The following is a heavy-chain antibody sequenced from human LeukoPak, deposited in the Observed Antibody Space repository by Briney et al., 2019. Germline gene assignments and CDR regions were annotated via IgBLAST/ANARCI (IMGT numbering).Heavy chain of an antibody. V-gene: IGHV4-34*01. CDR1: GGSFSGYY. Sequence: SETLSLTCAVYGGSFSGYYWSWIRQPPGKGLEWIGEINHSGSTNYNPSLKSRVTISVDTSKNQFSLKLSSVTAADTAVYYCARERYYDFWSGYRPKNNWFDPWGQGTLVTVSA. J-gene: IGHJ5*02. CDR2: INHSGST. D-gene: IGHD3-3*01. CDR3: ARERYYDFWSGYRPKNNWFDP.